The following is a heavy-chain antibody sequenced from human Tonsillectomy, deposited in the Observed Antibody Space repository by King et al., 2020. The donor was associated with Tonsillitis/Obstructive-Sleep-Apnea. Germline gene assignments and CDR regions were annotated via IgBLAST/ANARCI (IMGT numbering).Heavy chain of an antibody. CDR1: GYTFTGYY. CDR3: ARAPLRTDYYYYYMDV. Sequence: VQLVQSGAEVKKPGASVKVSCKASGYTFTGYYMHWVRQAPGQGLEWMGWINPNSGGTNYAQKFQGWVTMTRDTSISTAYMVLSRLRSDDTAVYYCARAPLRTDYYYYYMDVWGKGTTVTVSS. D-gene: IGHD4-17*01. V-gene: IGHV1-2*04. J-gene: IGHJ6*03. CDR2: INPNSGGT.